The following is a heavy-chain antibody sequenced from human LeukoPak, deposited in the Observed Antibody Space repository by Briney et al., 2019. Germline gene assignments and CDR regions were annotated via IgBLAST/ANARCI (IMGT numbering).Heavy chain of an antibody. Sequence: GGSLRLSCAASGFTFSSYGMSWVRQAPGKGLEWVSYISRSSSPIYYADSVKGRFTISRDNAKNSLYLQMISLRAEDTAVYYCARDRPRPGYDSSGYYYSDYFDYWGQGTLVTVSS. CDR1: GFTFSSYG. J-gene: IGHJ4*02. CDR2: ISRSSSPI. CDR3: ARDRPRPGYDSSGYYYSDYFDY. V-gene: IGHV3-48*01. D-gene: IGHD3-22*01.